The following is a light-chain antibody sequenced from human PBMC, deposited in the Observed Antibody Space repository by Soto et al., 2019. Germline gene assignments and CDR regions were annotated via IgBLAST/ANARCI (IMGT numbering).Light chain of an antibody. J-gene: IGKJ4*01. Sequence: EIVLTQSPATLSVSPGEIATLSGSASQSVNSSLAWYQQKPGQPPSLLIYGASTRATGIPVRFSGSGSGTEFTLIISSLQSEDSAVYYCQQYSKWPPLTFGGGPKVELK. CDR1: QSVNSS. CDR3: QQYSKWPPLT. CDR2: GAS. V-gene: IGKV3-15*01.